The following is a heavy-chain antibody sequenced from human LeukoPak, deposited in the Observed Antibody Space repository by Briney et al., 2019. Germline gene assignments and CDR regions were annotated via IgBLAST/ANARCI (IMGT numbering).Heavy chain of an antibody. CDR3: ARLRRWLQNFDY. V-gene: IGHV4-39*01. CDR1: GGSISSSSYY. D-gene: IGHD5-24*01. Sequence: PSETLSLTCTVSGGSISSSSYYWGWIRQPPGKGLEWIGSFYYSGSTYYNPSLKNRVIISVDTSKNQFSLKLSSVTAADTAVYYCARLRRWLQNFDYWGQGTLVTVSS. CDR2: FYYSGST. J-gene: IGHJ4*02.